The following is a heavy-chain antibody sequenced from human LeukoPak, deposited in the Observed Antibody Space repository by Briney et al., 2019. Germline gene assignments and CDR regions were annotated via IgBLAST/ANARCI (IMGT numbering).Heavy chain of an antibody. J-gene: IGHJ4*02. V-gene: IGHV4-59*01. CDR1: GGSISSYY. CDR2: IYYSGST. CDR3: ARGDILTGYYTAFDY. D-gene: IGHD3-9*01. Sequence: SETLSLTCTVSGGSISSYYWSWIRQPPGKGLEWIGYIYYSGSTNYNPSLKSRVTISVDTSKNQFSLKLSSATAADTAVYYCARGDILTGYYTAFDYWGQGTLVTVSS.